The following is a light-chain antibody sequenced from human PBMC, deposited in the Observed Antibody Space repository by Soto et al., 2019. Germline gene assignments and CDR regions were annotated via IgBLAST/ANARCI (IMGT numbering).Light chain of an antibody. CDR1: QSVSSSY. CDR3: QQYGSSPPMYT. J-gene: IGKJ2*01. Sequence: EIVLTQSPGTLSLSPGERATLSCRASQSVSSSYLAWYQQKPGQAPRLLIYGASSRATGIPDRFSGSGSGPDFTLTISRLEPEDFGVYYCQQYGSSPPMYTFGQGTKLEIK. V-gene: IGKV3-20*01. CDR2: GAS.